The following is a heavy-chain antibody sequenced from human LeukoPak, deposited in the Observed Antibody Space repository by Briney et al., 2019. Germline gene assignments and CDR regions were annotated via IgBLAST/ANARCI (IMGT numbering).Heavy chain of an antibody. J-gene: IGHJ4*02. Sequence: GGSLRLSCAASGFTFSTFWMHWVRHAPGKGLVWVSRINPDGSYTDYADSVKGRFTISRDNTKNTLYLQMNSLRADDTSLYFCAKYLRGARDYWGQGTLVTVSS. CDR3: AKYLRGARDY. V-gene: IGHV3-74*01. D-gene: IGHD1-26*01. CDR2: INPDGSYT. CDR1: GFTFSTFW.